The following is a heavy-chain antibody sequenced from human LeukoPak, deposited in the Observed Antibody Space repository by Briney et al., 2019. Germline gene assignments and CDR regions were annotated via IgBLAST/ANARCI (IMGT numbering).Heavy chain of an antibody. CDR1: GFTFSFYG. Sequence: PGGSLRLSCAASGFTFSFYGMHWVRQVPGKGLEWVAFIRYDGTSKYYADSVKGRFTISRDNSRHSVYLQMNSLTTDDTAVHYCAKIEGKYQLAKLPHSWGQGTLVTVSS. CDR2: IRYDGTSK. J-gene: IGHJ4*02. V-gene: IGHV3-30*02. CDR3: AKIEGKYQLAKLPHS. D-gene: IGHD2-2*01.